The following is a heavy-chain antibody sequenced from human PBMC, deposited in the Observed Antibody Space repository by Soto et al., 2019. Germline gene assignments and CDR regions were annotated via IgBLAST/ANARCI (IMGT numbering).Heavy chain of an antibody. CDR3: AGPPELTRIYYYYGMDV. D-gene: IGHD1-7*01. V-gene: IGHV1-69*12. Sequence: QVQLVQSGAEVKKPGSSVKVSCKASGGTFSSYAISWVRQAPGQGLEWMGGIIPIFGTANYAQKFQGRVTITADESTSTDYMELRSLRSEDTAVYYCAGPPELTRIYYYYGMDVWGQGTTVTVSS. J-gene: IGHJ6*02. CDR2: IIPIFGTA. CDR1: GGTFSSYA.